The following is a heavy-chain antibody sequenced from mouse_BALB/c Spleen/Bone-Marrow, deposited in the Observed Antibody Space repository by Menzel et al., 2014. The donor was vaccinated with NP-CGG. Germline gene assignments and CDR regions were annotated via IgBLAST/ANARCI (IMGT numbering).Heavy chain of an antibody. J-gene: IGHJ2*01. CDR3: ARTDY. CDR2: IDPANGNT. Sequence: EVQGVESGAELVKPGASVKLSCTASGFNVKDTYMHWGKQRPEQGLEWIGRIDPANGNTKYDPKFQGKATITADTSSNTAYLQLSSLTSEDTAVYYCARTDYWGQGTTLTVSS. CDR1: GFNVKDTY. V-gene: IGHV14-3*02.